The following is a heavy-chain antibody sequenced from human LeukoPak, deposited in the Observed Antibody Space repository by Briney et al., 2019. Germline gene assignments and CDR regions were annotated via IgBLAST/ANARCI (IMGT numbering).Heavy chain of an antibody. CDR1: GGSISSYY. V-gene: IGHV4-59*01. Sequence: PSETLSLTCTVSGGSISSYYWSWIRQPPGKGLEWIGYIYYSGSTNYNPSLKSRVTISVDTSKNQFSLKLSSVTAADTAVYYCAKEGYGGNTAEIWGQGTLVTASS. CDR2: IYYSGST. J-gene: IGHJ4*02. D-gene: IGHD4-23*01. CDR3: AKEGYGGNTAEI.